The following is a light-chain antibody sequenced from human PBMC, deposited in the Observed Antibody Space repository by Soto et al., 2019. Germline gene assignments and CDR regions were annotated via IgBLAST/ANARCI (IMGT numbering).Light chain of an antibody. J-gene: IGKJ3*01. CDR3: QQRPNWPPT. V-gene: IGKV3-11*01. CDR1: QSVSSY. CDR2: DAS. Sequence: IVLTQSPATLSLSPGERATLSCRASQSVSSYLAWYQQKPGQAPRLLIYDASTRATGIPARFSGGGSGTDFTLTISSLEPEYFAVYYCQQRPNWPPTFGPGTKVDIK.